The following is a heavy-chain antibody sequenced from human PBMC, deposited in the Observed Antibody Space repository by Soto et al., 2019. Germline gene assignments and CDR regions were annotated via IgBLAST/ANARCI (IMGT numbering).Heavy chain of an antibody. Sequence: PSETLSLTCAVYGGSFSGYYWSWIRQPPGKGLEWIGEINHSGSTNYNPSLKSRVTISVDTSKNQFSLKLSSVTAADTAVYYCARGWPYRRNFDYWGQGTLVTVSS. CDR3: ARGWPYRRNFDY. CDR1: GGSFSGYY. J-gene: IGHJ4*02. CDR2: INHSGST. V-gene: IGHV4-34*01.